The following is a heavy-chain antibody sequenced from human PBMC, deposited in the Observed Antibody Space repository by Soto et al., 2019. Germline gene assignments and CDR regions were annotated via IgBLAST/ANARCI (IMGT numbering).Heavy chain of an antibody. CDR1: GFTFDDYA. CDR2: ISWNSCSI. J-gene: IGHJ5*02. Sequence: EVQLVESGGGLVQPGRSLRLSCATSGFTFDDYAMHWVRQAPGKGLEWVSGISWNSCSIGYADSVKGRCTISRDNAKNSLYLQMNSLRAEDTALYYCAKAVAAAASILRNWFDPWGQGTLVTV. V-gene: IGHV3-9*01. D-gene: IGHD6-13*01. CDR3: AKAVAAAASILRNWFDP.